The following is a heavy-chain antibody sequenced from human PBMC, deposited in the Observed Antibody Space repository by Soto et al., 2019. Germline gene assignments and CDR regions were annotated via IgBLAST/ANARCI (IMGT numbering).Heavy chain of an antibody. CDR1: GAPRSAPA. J-gene: IGHJ6*04. CDR2: ISSRSDTL. CDR3: ARDWEIVILSVPIPNYNYGMDG. Sequence: SHSLSHMGPGAPRSAPAFHCVLCAPVNGLEWVSYISSRSDTLYYADSVKGRFTISRDNAKNSVYLQVNNLRDEDTAVYYCARDWEIVILSVPIPNYNYGMDGCGKATKLTFS. D-gene: IGHD2-15*01. V-gene: IGHV3-48*02.